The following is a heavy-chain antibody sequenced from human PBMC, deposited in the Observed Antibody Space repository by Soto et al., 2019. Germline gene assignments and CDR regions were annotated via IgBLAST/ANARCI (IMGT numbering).Heavy chain of an antibody. J-gene: IGHJ5*02. D-gene: IGHD5-12*01. CDR1: GYTFTRNS. CDR2: ISTNNGNT. V-gene: IGHV1-18*04. CDR3: ARGGGYAVDR. Sequence: QIQLVQSGGELRKPGASVKVSCKTSGYTFTRNSISWVRQAPGQGLEWMGWISTNNGNTEFAQKFQGRVTLTTDTSTSTAYRELTGLRSDDTAIYDCARGGGYAVDRWGQGTLVTVSS.